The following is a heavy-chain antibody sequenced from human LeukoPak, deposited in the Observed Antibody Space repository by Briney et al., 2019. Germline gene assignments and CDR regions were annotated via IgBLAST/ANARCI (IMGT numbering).Heavy chain of an antibody. J-gene: IGHJ6*02. CDR1: GYTFTSYG. Sequence: ASVKVSCKASGYTFTSYGISWVRQAPGQGLEWMQWISAYNGNTNYAQKLQGRVTMTTDTSTSTAYMELRSLRSDDTAVYYCARVIWFGELLSPLGYGMDVWGQGTTVTVSS. CDR2: ISAYNGNT. CDR3: ARVIWFGELLSPLGYGMDV. D-gene: IGHD3-10*01. V-gene: IGHV1-18*01.